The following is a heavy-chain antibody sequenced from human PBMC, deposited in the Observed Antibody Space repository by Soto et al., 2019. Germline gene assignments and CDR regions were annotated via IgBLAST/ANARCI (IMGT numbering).Heavy chain of an antibody. CDR1: GGTFSSYA. CDR3: ARPKSPYDSSGYYPFDY. V-gene: IGHV1-69*06. Sequence: QVQLVQSGAEVKKPGSSVKVSCKASGGTFSSYAISWVRQAPGQGLEWMGGIIPIFGTANYAQKFQGRVTITADKSTSTADMELSSLRSEDTAVYYCARPKSPYDSSGYYPFDYWGRGALVSVSS. D-gene: IGHD3-22*01. J-gene: IGHJ4*02. CDR2: IIPIFGTA.